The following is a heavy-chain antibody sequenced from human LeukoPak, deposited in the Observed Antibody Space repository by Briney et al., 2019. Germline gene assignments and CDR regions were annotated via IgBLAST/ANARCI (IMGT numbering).Heavy chain of an antibody. CDR1: GYTFTSYD. J-gene: IGHJ6*02. D-gene: IGHD2-2*01. CDR2: MNPNSGNT. Sequence: ASVKVSCKASGYTFTSYDINWVRQATGQGLEWMGWMNPNSGNTGYAQKFQGGVTMTRNTSISTAYMELSSLRSEDTAVYYCARAYQGAYCSSTSCYRLLDYGMDVWGQGTTVAVSS. CDR3: ARAYQGAYCSSTSCYRLLDYGMDV. V-gene: IGHV1-8*01.